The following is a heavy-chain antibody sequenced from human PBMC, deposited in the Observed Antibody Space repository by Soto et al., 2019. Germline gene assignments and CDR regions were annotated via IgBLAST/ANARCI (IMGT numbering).Heavy chain of an antibody. CDR2: ISGSGGST. V-gene: IGHV3-23*01. CDR1: GFTFSSYA. CDR3: AKDVKRYLLGYYYYGMDV. J-gene: IGHJ6*02. D-gene: IGHD3-16*02. Sequence: EVQLLESGGGLVQPGGSLRLSCAASGFTFSSYAMSWVRQAPGKGLEWVSAISGSGGSTYYADSVKGRFTISRDNSKNTLYLQMTSLRAEDTAVYYCAKDVKRYLLGYYYYGMDVWGQGTTVTVS.